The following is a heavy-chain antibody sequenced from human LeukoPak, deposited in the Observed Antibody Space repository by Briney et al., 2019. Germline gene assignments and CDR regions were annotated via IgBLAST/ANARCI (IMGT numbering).Heavy chain of an antibody. CDR1: RFIFDYYT. J-gene: IGHJ4*02. CDR3: AKSDHRGDGFNYDY. V-gene: IGHV3-43*01. CDR2: ISWDGGVT. Sequence: GSLRFSFAPSRFIFDYYTMHCVRLSRGQVLLSGSLISWDGGVTKYAGSVKGRFTISRDNTKKSLYLQMNSLRTEDTALYYCAKSDHRGDGFNYDYWGQGTLVTVSS. D-gene: IGHD5-24*01.